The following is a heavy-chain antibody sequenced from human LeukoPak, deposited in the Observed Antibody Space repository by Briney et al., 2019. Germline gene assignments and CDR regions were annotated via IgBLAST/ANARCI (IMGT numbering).Heavy chain of an antibody. Sequence: SETLTLTCAVYGGSISGYYWSWIRQPPGKGLEWIGEINHSGSTNYNPSLKSRVTISVDTSKNQFSLKLSSVTAADTAVYYCARGGGGDIVVVPAAHMDVWGKGTTVTVSS. D-gene: IGHD2-2*01. CDR1: GGSISGYY. V-gene: IGHV4-34*01. CDR3: ARGGGGDIVVVPAAHMDV. CDR2: INHSGST. J-gene: IGHJ6*03.